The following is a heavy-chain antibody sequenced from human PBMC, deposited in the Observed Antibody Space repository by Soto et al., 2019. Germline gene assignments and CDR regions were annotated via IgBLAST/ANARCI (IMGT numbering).Heavy chain of an antibody. J-gene: IGHJ6*02. Sequence: SETLSLTCTVSGGSISSGGYYWSWIRQHPGKGLEWIGYIYYSGSTYYTPSLKSRVTISVDTSKNQFSLKLSSVTAADTAVYYCARERGGVYYYDSSGYSYGMDVWGQGTTVTVSS. V-gene: IGHV4-31*03. CDR3: ARERGGVYYYDSSGYSYGMDV. CDR1: GGSISSGGYY. CDR2: IYYSGST. D-gene: IGHD3-22*01.